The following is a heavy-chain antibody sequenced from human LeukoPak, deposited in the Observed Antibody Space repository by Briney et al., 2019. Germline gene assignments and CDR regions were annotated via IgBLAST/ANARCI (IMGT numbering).Heavy chain of an antibody. V-gene: IGHV3-23*01. D-gene: IGHD6-19*01. CDR1: GLTFSSYA. CDR2: ISGSGGST. Sequence: PGGSLRLSXAASGLTFSSYAMSWVRQSPGKGLEWVSAISGSGGSTYYADSVKGRFTISRDNSKNTLYLQMNSLRAEDTAVYYCAKPDSSGWLFTVEYYFDYWGQGTLVTVSS. J-gene: IGHJ4*02. CDR3: AKPDSSGWLFTVEYYFDY.